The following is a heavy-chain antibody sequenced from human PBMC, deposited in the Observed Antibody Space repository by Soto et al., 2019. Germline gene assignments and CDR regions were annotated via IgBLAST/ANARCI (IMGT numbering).Heavy chain of an antibody. J-gene: IGHJ5*02. CDR2: LNSDGSTT. Sequence: PGGSLRLSCASSGFTFSSYSMNWVRQAPGRGLVWVSRLNSDGSTTNYADSVKGRFTISRDNAKNTLYLEMNSLGADDTAVYYCARDEGYYYGSGSLKNWFDPWGQGTLVTVSS. D-gene: IGHD3-10*01. CDR1: GFTFSSYS. CDR3: ARDEGYYYGSGSLKNWFDP. V-gene: IGHV3-74*01.